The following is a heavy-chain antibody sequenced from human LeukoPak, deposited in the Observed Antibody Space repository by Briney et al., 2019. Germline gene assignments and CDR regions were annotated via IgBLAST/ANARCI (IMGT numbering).Heavy chain of an antibody. CDR1: GLTFSSYS. CDR2: ISSLSGTR. J-gene: IGHJ4*02. CDR3: ARGTMFPYYFDY. V-gene: IGHV3-48*04. Sequence: GGSLRLSCAASGLTFSSYSMNWVRQAPGKGLEWVSFISSLSGTRDYADSVRGRFTISRDNAKNSLYLQMNSLRAEDTAVYYCARGTMFPYYFDYWGQGTLVTVSS. D-gene: IGHD3-10*02.